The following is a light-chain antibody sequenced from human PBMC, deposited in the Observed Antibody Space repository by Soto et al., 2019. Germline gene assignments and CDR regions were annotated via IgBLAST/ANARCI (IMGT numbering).Light chain of an antibody. CDR2: GAS. CDR1: QSVSSSY. Sequence: EIVLTQSPGTLSLSPGERATLSCRASQSVSSSYLAWYQQKPGQAPRLLIYGASSRATGIPDRFSGSGSGTDFTLTISRLEPRDFAVYYCQQYGSSPWAFGPGTKVDIK. CDR3: QQYGSSPWA. V-gene: IGKV3-20*01. J-gene: IGKJ3*01.